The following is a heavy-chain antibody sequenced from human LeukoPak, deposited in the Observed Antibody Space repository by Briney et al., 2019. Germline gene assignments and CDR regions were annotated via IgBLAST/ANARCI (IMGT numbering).Heavy chain of an antibody. CDR3: ARRGAWSSSSSGAFDI. V-gene: IGHV6-1*01. Sequence: SQTLSLTCVISGDSVSSNNGAWNWIRQSPSRGLEWLGRTYYRSKWYIDYAVSVKSRISIKPDTSKNQFSLQLNSVTPEDTAVYYCARRGAWSSSSSGAFDIWGQGTMVTVSS. J-gene: IGHJ3*02. CDR1: GDSVSSNNGA. D-gene: IGHD6-6*01. CDR2: TYYRSKWYI.